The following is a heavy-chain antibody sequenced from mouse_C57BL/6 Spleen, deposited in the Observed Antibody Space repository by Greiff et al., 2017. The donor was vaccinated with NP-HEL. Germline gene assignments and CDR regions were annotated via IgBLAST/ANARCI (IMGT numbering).Heavy chain of an antibody. CDR2: IDPSDSYT. CDR3: ARSAHAYYAMDY. CDR1: GYTFTSYW. V-gene: IGHV1-69*01. D-gene: IGHD3-2*02. J-gene: IGHJ4*01. Sequence: QVQLQQPGAELVMPGASVKLSCKASGYTFTSYWMHWVKQRPGQGLEWIGEIDPSDSYTNYNQKFKGKSTLTVDKSSSTAYMQLSSLTSEDSAVYYCARSAHAYYAMDYWGQGTSVTVSS.